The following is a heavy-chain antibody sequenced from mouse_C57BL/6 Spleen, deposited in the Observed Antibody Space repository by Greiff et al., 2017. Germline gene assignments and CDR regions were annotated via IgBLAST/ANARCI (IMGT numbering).Heavy chain of an antibody. D-gene: IGHD2-4*01. CDR3: ARDRAPYDYDGDYYAMDY. V-gene: IGHV5-4*01. J-gene: IGHJ4*01. CDR2: ISDGGSYT. CDR1: GFTFSIYA. Sequence: EVMLVESGGGLVKPGGSLKLSCAASGFTFSIYAMSWVRQTPEKRLEWVATISDGGSYTYYPDNVQGRFTISRDNAKNNLYLQMSHLKSEDTAMYYCARDRAPYDYDGDYYAMDYWGQGTSVTDSS.